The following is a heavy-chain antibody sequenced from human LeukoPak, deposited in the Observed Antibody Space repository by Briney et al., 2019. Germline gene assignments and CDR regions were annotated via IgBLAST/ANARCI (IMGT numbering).Heavy chain of an antibody. CDR2: IYDSGTT. V-gene: IGHV4-31*03. J-gene: IGHJ3*02. CDR3: ALAADYYDSRGAFDI. Sequence: SETLSLTCTVSGGSISSGGYYWSWIRQHPGKGLEWIGCIYDSGTTYYNPSLKSRVTISVDTSKNQFSLRLSSVTAADTAVYYCALAADYYDSRGAFDIWGQGTMVTVSS. D-gene: IGHD3-22*01. CDR1: GGSISSGGYY.